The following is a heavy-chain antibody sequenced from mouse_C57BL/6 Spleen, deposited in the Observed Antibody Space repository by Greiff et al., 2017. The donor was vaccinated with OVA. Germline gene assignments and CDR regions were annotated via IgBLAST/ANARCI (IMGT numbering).Heavy chain of an antibody. CDR3: ARTVLLLWYFDV. J-gene: IGHJ1*03. Sequence: EVKLMESGGGLVKPGGSLKLSCAASGFTFSDYGMHWVRQAPEKGLEWVAYISSGSSTIYSADTVKGRFTLSRDNAKNTLFLQMTSLRSEDTAMYYCARTVLLLWYFDVWGTGTTVTVSS. V-gene: IGHV5-17*01. CDR1: GFTFSDYG. CDR2: ISSGSSTI. D-gene: IGHD1-1*01.